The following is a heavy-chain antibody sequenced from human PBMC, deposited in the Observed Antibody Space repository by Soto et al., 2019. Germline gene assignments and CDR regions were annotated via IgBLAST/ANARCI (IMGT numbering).Heavy chain of an antibody. J-gene: IGHJ4*02. CDR3: ARYYLSSKSSLSYFDY. CDR2: INPSGGST. V-gene: IGHV1-46*01. CDR1: GYNFIRHY. D-gene: IGHD2-2*01. Sequence: QVLLVQSGAEVTRPGASLKVSCKASGYNFIRHYIHWVRQAPGQGLEWMGFINPSGGSTTHAQNFQGRLSMTRDTSTSTVYMELSGLRSDDAAVYYCARYYLSSKSSLSYFDYWGQGTLVTVSS.